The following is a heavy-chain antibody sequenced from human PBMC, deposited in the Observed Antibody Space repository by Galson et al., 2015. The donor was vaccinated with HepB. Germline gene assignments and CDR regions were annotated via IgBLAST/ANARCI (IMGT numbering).Heavy chain of an antibody. D-gene: IGHD3-22*01. V-gene: IGHV3-7*01. CDR2: IKQDGSEK. CDR3: ARENKGEGYYYDSSGYYSGISSPAYDY. Sequence: SLRLSCAASGFTFSSYWMSWVRQAPGKGLEWVANIKQDGSEKYYVDSVKGRFTISRDNAKNSLYLQMNSLRAEDTAVYYCARENKGEGYYYDSSGYYSGISSPAYDYWGQGTLVTVSS. J-gene: IGHJ4*02. CDR1: GFTFSSYW.